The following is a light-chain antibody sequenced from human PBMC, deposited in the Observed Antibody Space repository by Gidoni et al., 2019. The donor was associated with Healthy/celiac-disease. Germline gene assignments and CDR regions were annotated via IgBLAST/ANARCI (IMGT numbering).Light chain of an antibody. CDR3: CSYAGSYTFYV. V-gene: IGLV2-11*01. CDR1: SSDVGGYNY. CDR2: DVS. Sequence: QSALTQPRSVSGSPAQSVTISCTGTSSDVGGYNYVSWYQQHPGKAPKLMIYDVSKRPSGVPDRFSGSKSGNTASLTISGLQAEDEADYYCCSYAGSYTFYVFGTGTKVTVL. J-gene: IGLJ1*01.